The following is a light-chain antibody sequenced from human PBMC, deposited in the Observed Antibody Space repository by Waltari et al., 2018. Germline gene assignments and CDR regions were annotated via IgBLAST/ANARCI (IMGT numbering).Light chain of an antibody. CDR2: GAS. CDR3: QQYNNWPPWT. V-gene: IGKV3-15*01. CDR1: QSVSSN. J-gene: IGKJ1*01. Sequence: CGASQSVSSNLAWYQQKPGQAPRLLIYGASSRATGIPARFSGSGSGTEFTLTISSLESEDFAVYYCQQYNNWPPWTFGQGTKVEIK.